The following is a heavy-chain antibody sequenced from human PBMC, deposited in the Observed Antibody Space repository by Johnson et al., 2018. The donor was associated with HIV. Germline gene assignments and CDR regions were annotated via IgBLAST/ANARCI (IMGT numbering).Heavy chain of an antibody. J-gene: IGHJ3*02. CDR2: VNNDGGDT. D-gene: IGHD3-3*02. Sequence: VQLVESGGGLVQPRGSLRLSCAASGFTFSDCAMSWVRQGPGKGLVWVSRVNNDGGDTIYADSVKGRFTISRDNAKNTLYLQMNSLRAEDTAMYFCARGGAFHAFDIWGHGTTVTVSS. CDR3: ARGGAFHAFDI. CDR1: GFTFSDCA. V-gene: IGHV3-74*02.